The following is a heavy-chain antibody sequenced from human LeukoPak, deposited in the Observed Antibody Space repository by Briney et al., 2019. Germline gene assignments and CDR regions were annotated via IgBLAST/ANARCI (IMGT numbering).Heavy chain of an antibody. J-gene: IGHJ4*02. V-gene: IGHV3-48*03. CDR3: ARLIDVEMATTTEIDY. CDR1: GFTFSSYE. D-gene: IGHD5-24*01. CDR2: ISSSGSTI. Sequence: GGSLRLSCAASGFTFSSYEMNWVRQAPGKGLEWVSYISSSGSTIYYADSVKGRFTISRDNAKNSLYLQMNSLRAEDTAVYYCARLIDVEMATTTEIDYWGQGTLVTVSS.